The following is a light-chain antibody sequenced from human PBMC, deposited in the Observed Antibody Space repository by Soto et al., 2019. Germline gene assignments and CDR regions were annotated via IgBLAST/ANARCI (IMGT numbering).Light chain of an antibody. CDR3: QQRSNWPLIT. Sequence: EIVLTQSPGTLSLSPGERATLSCRASQSVSSYLAWYQQKPGQAPRLLISDAFNRATGIPARFSGSGSGTDFTLTISSLQPEDFSVYFCQQRSNWPLITFGQGTRLEIK. CDR2: DAF. J-gene: IGKJ5*01. CDR1: QSVSSY. V-gene: IGKV3-11*01.